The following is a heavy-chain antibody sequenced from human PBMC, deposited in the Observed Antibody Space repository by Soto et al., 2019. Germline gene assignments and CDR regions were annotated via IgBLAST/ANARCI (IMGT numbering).Heavy chain of an antibody. D-gene: IGHD3-22*01. Sequence: SGGSLRLSCAASGFTFSSYGMHWVRQAPGKGLEWVAVISYDGSNKYYADSVKGRFTISRDNSKNTLYLQMNSLRAEDTAVYYCAKDTYYYDSSGYYSEYHWGQGT. V-gene: IGHV3-30*18. CDR2: ISYDGSNK. CDR3: AKDTYYYDSSGYYSEYH. CDR1: GFTFSSYG. J-gene: IGHJ5*02.